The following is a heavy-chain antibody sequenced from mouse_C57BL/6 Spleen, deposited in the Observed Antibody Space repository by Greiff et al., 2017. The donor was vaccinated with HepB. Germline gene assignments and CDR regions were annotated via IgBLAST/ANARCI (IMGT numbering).Heavy chain of an antibody. J-gene: IGHJ2*01. CDR2: IYPSDSET. V-gene: IGHV1-61*01. CDR1: GYTFTSYW. CDR3: AGRALGLGYFDY. Sequence: QVQLQQSGAELVRPGSSVKLSCKASGYTFTSYWMDWVKQRPGQGLEWIGNIYPSDSETHYNQKFKDKATLTVDKSSSTAYMQLSSLTSEDSAVYYCAGRALGLGYFDYWGQGTTLTVSS. D-gene: IGHD4-1*01.